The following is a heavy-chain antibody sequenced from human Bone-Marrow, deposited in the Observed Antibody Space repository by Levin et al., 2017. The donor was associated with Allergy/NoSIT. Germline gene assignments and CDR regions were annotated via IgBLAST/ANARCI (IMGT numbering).Heavy chain of an antibody. CDR2: ISSSSSYI. V-gene: IGHV3-21*01. CDR3: ARDTSSSWYVVRDYYYYYGMDV. CDR1: GFTFSSYS. D-gene: IGHD6-13*01. Sequence: GESLKISCAASGFTFSSYSMNWVRQAPGKGLEWVSSISSSSSYIYYADSVKGRFTISRDNAKNSLYLQMNSLRAEDTAVYYCARDTSSSWYVVRDYYYYYGMDVWGQGTTVTVSS. J-gene: IGHJ6*02.